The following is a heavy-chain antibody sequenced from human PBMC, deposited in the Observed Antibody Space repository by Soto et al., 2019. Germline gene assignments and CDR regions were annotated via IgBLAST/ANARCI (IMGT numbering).Heavy chain of an antibody. CDR2: MNPNSGNT. J-gene: IGHJ6*02. D-gene: IGHD2-8*01. V-gene: IGHV1-8*01. CDR1: GYTFTSYD. CDR3: ARGDSTDCSNGVCSFFYNHDMDV. Sequence: ASVKVSCKASGYTFTSYDINWVRQATGHGIEWMGWMNPNSGNTGYAQKFQGRVTMTRNTSISTASMELTRLTSDDTAIYYCARGDSTDCSNGVCSFFYNHDMDVWGQGTTVTVSS.